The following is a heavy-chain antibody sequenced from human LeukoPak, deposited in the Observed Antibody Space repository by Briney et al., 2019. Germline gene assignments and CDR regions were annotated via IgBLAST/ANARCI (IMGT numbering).Heavy chain of an antibody. CDR2: IKEDGSEK. CDR3: ARDKSPGWFDP. V-gene: IGHV3-7*01. J-gene: IGHJ5*02. Sequence: GGSLRLSCAASGLTFSSRWMNWVRQAPGQGLEWVASIKEDGSEKHYVDSVKGRFTISRDNSKNTLYLQMTSLGVEDTAVYHCARDKSPGWFDPWGQGTLVTVSS. CDR1: GLTFSSRW.